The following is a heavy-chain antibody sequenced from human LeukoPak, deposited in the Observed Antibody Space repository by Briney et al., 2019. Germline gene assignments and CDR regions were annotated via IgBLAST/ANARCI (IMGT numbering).Heavy chain of an antibody. J-gene: IGHJ4*02. V-gene: IGHV3-23*01. CDR3: ARDPRYPYQYQSDSSGFSLDY. D-gene: IGHD3-22*01. Sequence: KPGGSLRLSCAASGFTFSSYAMSWVRQAPGKGLEWVSAISGSGGSTYYADSVKGRFTISRDNSKNTLYLQMNSLRAEDTAVYYCARDPRYPYQYQSDSSGFSLDYWGQGTLVTVSS. CDR1: GFTFSSYA. CDR2: ISGSGGST.